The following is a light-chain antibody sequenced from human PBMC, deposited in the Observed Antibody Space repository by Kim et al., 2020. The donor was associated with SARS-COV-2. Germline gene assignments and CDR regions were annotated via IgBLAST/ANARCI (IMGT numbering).Light chain of an antibody. CDR1: QGISNH. Sequence: ASVGARFTITCRASQGISNHLAWYQQKPGKVPQVLIYDASALQSGVPSRFSGSRSGTDFTLTISSLQPEDVATYYCQKYDSAPGTFGQGTKVDIK. J-gene: IGKJ1*01. CDR2: DAS. V-gene: IGKV1-27*01. CDR3: QKYDSAPGT.